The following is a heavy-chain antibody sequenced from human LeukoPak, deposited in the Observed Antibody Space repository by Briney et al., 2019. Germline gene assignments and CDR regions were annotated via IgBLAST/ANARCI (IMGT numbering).Heavy chain of an antibody. J-gene: IGHJ3*02. CDR1: GGSISSYF. Sequence: SETLSLTCTVSGGSISSYFWSWIRQPPGKGLEWIGEINHSGSTNYNPSLKSRVTISVDTSKNQFSLKLSSVTAADTAVYYCARPTIALLAFDIWGQGTMVTVSS. V-gene: IGHV4-34*01. CDR2: INHSGST. CDR3: ARPTIALLAFDI. D-gene: IGHD5-24*01.